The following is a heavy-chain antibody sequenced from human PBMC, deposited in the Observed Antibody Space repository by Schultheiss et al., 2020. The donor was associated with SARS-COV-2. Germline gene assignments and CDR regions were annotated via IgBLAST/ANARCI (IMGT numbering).Heavy chain of an antibody. Sequence: ASVKVSCKASGYTFTSYYMHWVRQAPGQGLEWMGIINPSGGSTSYAQKFQGRVTITRDTSASTAYMELSSLRSEDTAVYYCARDDPRYDYVWGLLDYWGQGTLVTVSS. J-gene: IGHJ4*02. D-gene: IGHD3-16*01. CDR3: ARDDPRYDYVWGLLDY. CDR2: INPSGGST. V-gene: IGHV1-46*01. CDR1: GYTFTSYY.